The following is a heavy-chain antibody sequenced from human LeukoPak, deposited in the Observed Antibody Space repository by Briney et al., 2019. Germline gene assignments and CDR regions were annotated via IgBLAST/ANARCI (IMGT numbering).Heavy chain of an antibody. J-gene: IGHJ3*02. CDR2: IASDGSYT. CDR1: GFTFSTYF. D-gene: IGHD2-21*01. Sequence: GGSLRLSCAASGFTFSTYFMHWVRQAPGKGLEWVADIASDGSYTFYVESVKGRFTISRDNSKNTLYLQMNGLRAEDTAVYFCARERQDTILHSGAFDIWGQGTMVTVSS. CDR3: ARERQDTILHSGAFDI. V-gene: IGHV3-30-3*01.